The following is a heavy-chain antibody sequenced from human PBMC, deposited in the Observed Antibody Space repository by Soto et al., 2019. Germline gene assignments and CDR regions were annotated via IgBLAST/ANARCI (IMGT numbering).Heavy chain of an antibody. V-gene: IGHV4-59*01. D-gene: IGHD2-21*02. CDR3: ARMTFDDYFDY. CDR1: GGSISSYY. J-gene: IGHJ4*02. Sequence: PSETLSLTCTVSGGSISSYYWSCIRQPPGKGLEWIGYIYYSGSTNYNPSLKSPITKPVDTSKNHFSLKLSSLTAADTAVYYCARMTFDDYFDYWGQGTLVTVS. CDR2: IYYSGST.